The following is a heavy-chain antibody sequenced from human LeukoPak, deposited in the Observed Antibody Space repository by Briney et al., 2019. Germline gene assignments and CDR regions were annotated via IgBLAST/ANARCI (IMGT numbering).Heavy chain of an antibody. V-gene: IGHV4-59*01. CDR3: ARYYDFWSGFHP. Sequence: PSETLSLTCTVSGGSISSYYWSWIRQPPGKGLEWIGYIYYSGSTNYNPSLKSRVTISVDTSKNQFSLELSSVTAADTAVYYCARYYDFWSGFHPWGQGTLVTVSS. CDR1: GGSISSYY. J-gene: IGHJ5*02. CDR2: IYYSGST. D-gene: IGHD3-3*01.